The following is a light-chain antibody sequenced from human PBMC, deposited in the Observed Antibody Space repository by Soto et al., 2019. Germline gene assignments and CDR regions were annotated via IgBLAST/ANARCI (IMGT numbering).Light chain of an antibody. CDR3: QSYDSSNHGV. CDR2: EDD. J-gene: IGLJ3*02. V-gene: IGLV6-57*03. CDR1: SGSIATNY. Sequence: NFMLTQPNSVSESPGKTVTISCTRSSGSIATNYVQWFQQRPGSAPIIVIYEDDQRPSGVPDRFSGSIDSSSNSASLTISGLQTEDEADYYCQSYDSSNHGVFGGGTKLTVL.